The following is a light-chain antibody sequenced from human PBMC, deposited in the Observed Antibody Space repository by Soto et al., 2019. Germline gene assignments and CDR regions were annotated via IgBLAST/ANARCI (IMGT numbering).Light chain of an antibody. CDR3: QQSSNIPYT. CDR1: QTISSY. J-gene: IGKJ2*01. Sequence: DLPMTQSPSSLSASVGDRVTITCRASQTISSYLNWYQQNPGKAPKLLIYAASSLNSGVPSRFSGSGSGTDFTLTISSLQPEDFATYYCQQSSNIPYTFGQGTKLEIK. V-gene: IGKV1-39*01. CDR2: AAS.